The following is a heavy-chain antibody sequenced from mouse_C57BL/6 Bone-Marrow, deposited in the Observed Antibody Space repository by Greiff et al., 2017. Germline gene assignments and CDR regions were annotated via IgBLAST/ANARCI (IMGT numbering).Heavy chain of an antibody. J-gene: IGHJ4*01. Sequence: DVKLVESGEGLVKPGGSLKLSCAASGFTFSSYAMSWVRQTPEKRLEWVAYISSGGDYIYYADTVKGRFTISRDNARNTLYLQMSSLKSEDTAMYYCTREGEIYYYGSSYYAMDYWGQGTSVTVSS. CDR3: TREGEIYYYGSSYYAMDY. CDR1: GFTFSSYA. CDR2: ISSGGDYI. D-gene: IGHD1-1*01. V-gene: IGHV5-9-1*02.